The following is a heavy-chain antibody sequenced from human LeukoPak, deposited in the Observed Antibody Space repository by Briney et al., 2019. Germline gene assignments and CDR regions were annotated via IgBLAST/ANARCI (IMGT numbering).Heavy chain of an antibody. CDR2: IKSKTDGGTT. CDR3: TTGYSSSWYDNYYYMDV. CDR1: GFTFSSYA. Sequence: PGGSLRLSCAASGFTFSSYAMSWVRQAPGKGLEWVGRIKSKTDGGTTDYAAPVKGRFTISRDDSKNTLYLQMNSLKTEDTAVYYCTTGYSSSWYDNYYYMDVWGKGTTVTVSS. D-gene: IGHD6-13*01. V-gene: IGHV3-15*01. J-gene: IGHJ6*03.